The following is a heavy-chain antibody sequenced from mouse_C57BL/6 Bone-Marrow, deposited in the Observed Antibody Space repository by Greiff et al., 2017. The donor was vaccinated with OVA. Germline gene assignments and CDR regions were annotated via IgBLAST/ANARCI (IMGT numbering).Heavy chain of an antibody. CDR3: ARCDYYGSSYVAWSAY. J-gene: IGHJ3*01. Sequence: QVQLQQPGAELVMPGASVKLSCKASGYTFTSYWMHWVKQRPGQGLEWIGEIDPSDSYTNYNQKFKGKSTLTVDKSSSTAYMQLSSLTSEDSAVYYCARCDYYGSSYVAWSAYWGQGTLVTVSA. CDR1: GYTFTSYW. D-gene: IGHD1-1*01. CDR2: IDPSDSYT. V-gene: IGHV1-69*01.